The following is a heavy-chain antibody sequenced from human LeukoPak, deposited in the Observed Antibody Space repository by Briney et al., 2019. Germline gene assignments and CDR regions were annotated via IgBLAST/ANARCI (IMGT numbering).Heavy chain of an antibody. D-gene: IGHD2-8*01. CDR3: AREADCTNGVCAVDY. Sequence: SETLSLTCTVSGVSISSGDYYWRWIRRPPGKGLEWIGYIYYSGSTYYNPSLKSRVTISVDTSKNQFSLKLSSVTAADTAVYYCAREADCTNGVCAVDYWGQGTLVTVSS. CDR1: GVSISSGDYY. V-gene: IGHV4-30-4*01. J-gene: IGHJ4*02. CDR2: IYYSGST.